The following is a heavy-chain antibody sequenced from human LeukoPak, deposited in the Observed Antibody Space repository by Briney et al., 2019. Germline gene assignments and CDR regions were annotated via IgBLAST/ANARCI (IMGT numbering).Heavy chain of an antibody. CDR1: GGTFSSYA. V-gene: IGHV1-69*13. CDR3: ARSHPVTDYYDSSGYSGDAFDI. J-gene: IGHJ3*02. Sequence: SVKVSCMASGGTFSSYAISWVRQAPGQGLEWMGGIIPIFGTANYAQKFQGRVTITADESTSTAYMELSSLRSEDTAVYYCARSHPVTDYYDSSGYSGDAFDIWGQGTMVTVSS. D-gene: IGHD3-22*01. CDR2: IIPIFGTA.